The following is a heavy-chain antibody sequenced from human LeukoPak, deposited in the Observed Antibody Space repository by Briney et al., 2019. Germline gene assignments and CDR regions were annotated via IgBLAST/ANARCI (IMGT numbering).Heavy chain of an antibody. Sequence: GGSLRLSCAASGFNFNNYWMSWVRQAPGKGLEWVANIKQDGSEKYYVDSVKGRFTISRDNAKNSLYLQMNSLRAEDTAVYYCTTDRYCSSTSCYDDYYYGMDVWGQGTTVTVSS. D-gene: IGHD2-2*01. CDR1: GFNFNNYW. CDR3: TTDRYCSSTSCYDDYYYGMDV. CDR2: IKQDGSEK. V-gene: IGHV3-7*03. J-gene: IGHJ6*02.